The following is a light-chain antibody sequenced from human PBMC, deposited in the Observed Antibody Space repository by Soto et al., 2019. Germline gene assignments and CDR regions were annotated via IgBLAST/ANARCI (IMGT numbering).Light chain of an antibody. Sequence: DIQMTQSPSSLSASVGDRVTITCQASQDITNYLNWYQHNPGKAPKLLIYDASNLQVGVPSRFSGSGSGTEFTVTINNLQPEDIATYYCQQYDNLPLTFGGGTKVEIK. J-gene: IGKJ4*01. V-gene: IGKV1-33*01. CDR3: QQYDNLPLT. CDR1: QDITNY. CDR2: DAS.